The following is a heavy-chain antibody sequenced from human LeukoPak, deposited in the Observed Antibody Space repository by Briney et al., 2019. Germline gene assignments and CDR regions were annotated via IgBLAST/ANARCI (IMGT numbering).Heavy chain of an antibody. Sequence: SETLSLTCTVSGGSISSYYWSWIRQPPGKGLEWIGEINHSGSTNYNPSLKSRVTISVDTSKNQFSLKLSSVTAADTAVYYCARGAITMRGSYFDYWGQGTLVTVSS. CDR3: ARGAITMRGSYFDY. D-gene: IGHD3-10*01. CDR1: GGSISSYY. J-gene: IGHJ4*02. CDR2: INHSGST. V-gene: IGHV4-34*01.